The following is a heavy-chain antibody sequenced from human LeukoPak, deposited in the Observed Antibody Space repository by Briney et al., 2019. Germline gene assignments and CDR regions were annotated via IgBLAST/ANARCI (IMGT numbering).Heavy chain of an antibody. CDR3: ARVVFTGAFDI. Sequence: ASVKVSCKASGYTFTGYYMHWVRQATGQGLEWMGWMNPNSGNTGYAQKFQGRVTMTRNTSISTAYMELSSLRSEDTAVYYCARVVFTGAFDIWGQGTMVTVSS. J-gene: IGHJ3*02. CDR2: MNPNSGNT. V-gene: IGHV1-8*02. D-gene: IGHD2-8*02. CDR1: GYTFTGYY.